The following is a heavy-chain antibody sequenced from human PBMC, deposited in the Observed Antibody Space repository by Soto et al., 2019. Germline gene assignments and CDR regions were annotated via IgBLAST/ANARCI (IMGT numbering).Heavy chain of an antibody. J-gene: IGHJ4*02. CDR2: IYYSGST. D-gene: IGHD2-15*01. Sequence: SSETLSLTCTVSGGSISSSSYYWGWIRQPPGKGLEWIGSIYYSGSTYYNPSLKSRVTISVDTSKNQFSLKLSSVTAADTAVYYCAEAAGKADYWGQGTLVTVSS. CDR1: GGSISSSSYY. CDR3: AEAAGKADY. V-gene: IGHV4-39*01.